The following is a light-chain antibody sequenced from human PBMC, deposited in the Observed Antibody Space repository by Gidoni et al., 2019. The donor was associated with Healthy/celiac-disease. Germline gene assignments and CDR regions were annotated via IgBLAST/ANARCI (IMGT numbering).Light chain of an antibody. Sequence: QAVATQQPSLTVSPGGTVTLTCGSSTGAVTSGHYPYWFQQKPGQAPRTLIYDTSNKHSWTPARFSGSLLGGKAALTLSGAQPEDEAEYYCLLSYSGARLVFGGGTKLTVL. CDR3: LLSYSGARLV. V-gene: IGLV7-46*01. J-gene: IGLJ2*01. CDR1: TGAVTSGHY. CDR2: DTS.